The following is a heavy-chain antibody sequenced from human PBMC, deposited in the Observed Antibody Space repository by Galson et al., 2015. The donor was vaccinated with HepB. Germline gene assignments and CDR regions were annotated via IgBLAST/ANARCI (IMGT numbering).Heavy chain of an antibody. CDR2: IRYDGSNK. Sequence: SLRLSCAASGFTFSSYGMHWVRQAPGKGLEWVAFIRYDGSNKYHADSVKGRFTIPRDNSKNTLYLQMNSLRAEDTAVYYCAKDYYDSSGYLGWGQGTLVTVSS. V-gene: IGHV3-30*02. CDR3: AKDYYDSSGYLG. J-gene: IGHJ4*02. D-gene: IGHD3-22*01. CDR1: GFTFSSYG.